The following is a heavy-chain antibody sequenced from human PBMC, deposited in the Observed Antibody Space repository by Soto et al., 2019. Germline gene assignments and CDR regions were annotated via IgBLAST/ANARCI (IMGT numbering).Heavy chain of an antibody. J-gene: IGHJ5*02. V-gene: IGHV3-11*04. CDR3: AKANSGYDFDLGPDP. D-gene: IGHD5-12*01. Sequence: GGSLRLSCAASGFTFSDYYMSWIRQAPGKGLEWVSYISDSGGSTYYADSVKGRFIISRDNSKNTLYLQMNSLRAEDTAVYYCAKANSGYDFDLGPDPWGQGTLVTVSS. CDR2: ISDSGGST. CDR1: GFTFSDYY.